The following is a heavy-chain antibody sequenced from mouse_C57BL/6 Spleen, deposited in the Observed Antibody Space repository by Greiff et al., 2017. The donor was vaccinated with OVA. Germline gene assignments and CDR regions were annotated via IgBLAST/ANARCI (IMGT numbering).Heavy chain of an antibody. CDR3: TREGYGSHYFDY. Sequence: QVQLQQSGAELVRPGASVTLSCKASGYTFTDYEMHWVKQTPVHGLEWIGAIDPETGGTAYNQKFKGKAILTADKSSSTAYMELRSLTSEDSAVYYCTREGYGSHYFDYWGQGTTLTVSS. D-gene: IGHD1-1*01. V-gene: IGHV1-15*01. CDR1: GYTFTDYE. J-gene: IGHJ2*01. CDR2: IDPETGGT.